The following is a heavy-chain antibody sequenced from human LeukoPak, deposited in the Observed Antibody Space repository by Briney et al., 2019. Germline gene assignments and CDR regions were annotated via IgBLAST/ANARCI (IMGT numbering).Heavy chain of an antibody. CDR1: GGSFSGYY. Sequence: PSETLSLTCAVYGGSFSGYYWSWIRQPPGKGLEWIGEISHSENTNYNPSLKSRVTISVDTSKNQFSLKLSSVTAADTAVYYCARDGDSSGWTRSDYWGQGTLVTVSS. CDR3: ARDGDSSGWTRSDY. CDR2: ISHSENT. D-gene: IGHD6-19*01. J-gene: IGHJ4*02. V-gene: IGHV4-34*01.